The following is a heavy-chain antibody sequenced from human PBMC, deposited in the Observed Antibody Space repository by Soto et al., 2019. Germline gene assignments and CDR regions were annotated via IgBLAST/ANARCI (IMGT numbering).Heavy chain of an antibody. CDR2: ISGNGGST. J-gene: IGHJ4*02. CDR1: GFTFSNYA. V-gene: IGHV3-23*01. CDR3: AKDRVNNYDDSESYVDE. Sequence: LRLSCAASGFTFSNYAMSWVRQAPGKGLEWVSTISGNGGSTYYADSVKGRFTVSRDNSKNTLYLQMNSLRAEDTAVYYCAKDRVNNYDDSESYVDEWGQGTMVTVSS. D-gene: IGHD3-10*01.